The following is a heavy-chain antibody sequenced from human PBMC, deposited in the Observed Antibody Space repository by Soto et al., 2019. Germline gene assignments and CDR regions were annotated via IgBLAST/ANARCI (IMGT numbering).Heavy chain of an antibody. V-gene: IGHV2-5*02. CDR1: GFSLNTSAVG. Sequence: QITLKESGPTLVKPTQTLTLTCTFSGFSLNTSAVGVGWIRQPPGKALEWLALIYWDDDKRYNPSLKSRLTITKDTSKNQVVLKMTRMDPVDTGTYFCAHTEGDDYVWGSYKDAFDSWGQGTMVTVSS. CDR2: IYWDDDK. D-gene: IGHD3-16*01. J-gene: IGHJ3*02. CDR3: AHTEGDDYVWGSYKDAFDS.